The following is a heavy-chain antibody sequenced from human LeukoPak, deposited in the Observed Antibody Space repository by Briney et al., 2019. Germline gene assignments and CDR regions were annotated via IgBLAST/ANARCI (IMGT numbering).Heavy chain of an antibody. Sequence: GGSLRLSCAASGFTFSKYWLHWLRQAPGKGLVWVSRINPDDKSASYADSVKGRFTIARDDARKTLYLQMSSLRAEDTAVYYCLTIVETTFDAFDIWGQGTMVTVSS. D-gene: IGHD2/OR15-2a*01. CDR3: LTIVETTFDAFDI. V-gene: IGHV3-74*01. CDR2: INPDDKSA. CDR1: GFTFSKYW. J-gene: IGHJ3*02.